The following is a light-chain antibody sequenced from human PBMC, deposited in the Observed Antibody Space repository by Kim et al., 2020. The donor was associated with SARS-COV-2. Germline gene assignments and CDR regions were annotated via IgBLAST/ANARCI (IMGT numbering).Light chain of an antibody. CDR1: QTVSSNY. V-gene: IGKV3-20*01. J-gene: IGKJ1*01. CDR2: GAS. CDR3: QQYRSSHWT. Sequence: SPGERATLSCRASQTVSSNYLAWYQQKPGQAPKVLIYGASSRAAGIPDRFSGSGSGTDFTLTISRLEPEDFAVYYCQQYRSSHWTFGQGTKVDIK.